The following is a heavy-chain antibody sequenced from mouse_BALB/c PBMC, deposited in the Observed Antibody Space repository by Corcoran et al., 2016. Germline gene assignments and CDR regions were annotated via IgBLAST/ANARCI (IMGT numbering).Heavy chain of an antibody. CDR1: WCTFTNYE. Sequence: QIQLVQSGPELKKPGETVKISCKASWCTFTNYEMNWVKQAPGKGLKWMGWINTYTGETTYADDFKGRVAFSLETSASTAYLQINNLKNEDTATYFCARDPLHYYAMDYWGQGTSATVSS. V-gene: IGHV9-3-1*01. D-gene: IGHD6-1*01. CDR3: ARDPLHYYAMDY. CDR2: INTYTGET. J-gene: IGHJ4*01.